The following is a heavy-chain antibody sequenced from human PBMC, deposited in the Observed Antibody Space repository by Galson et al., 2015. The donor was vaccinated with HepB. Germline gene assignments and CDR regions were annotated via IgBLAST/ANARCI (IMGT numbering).Heavy chain of an antibody. V-gene: IGHV3-30-3*01. J-gene: IGHJ4*02. CDR1: GLTFCLYA. Sequence: SLRLSCAASGLTFCLYAMHWVRQAPGKGLEWVALISYDGTKKYYADSVKGRFTISRDNSRNTLYLQLNNLRADDTAVYYCATRRITMILHDYWGRGTLVTVSS. CDR3: ATRRITMILHDY. CDR2: ISYDGTKK. D-gene: IGHD3-22*01.